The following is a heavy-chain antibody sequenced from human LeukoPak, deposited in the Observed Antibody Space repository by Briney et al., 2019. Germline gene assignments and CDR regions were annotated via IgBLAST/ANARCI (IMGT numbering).Heavy chain of an antibody. J-gene: IGHJ4*02. V-gene: IGHV4-61*02. CDR3: ARAVSGSYYTSDYFDY. Sequence: PSETLSLTCTVSDVSISSGSYYWSWIRQPAGKGLEWIGRIYTSGSTNYNPSLKSRVTISVDTSKNQFSLKLSSVTAADTAVYYCARAVSGSYYTSDYFDYWGQGTLVTVSS. CDR1: DVSISSGSYY. CDR2: IYTSGST. D-gene: IGHD1-26*01.